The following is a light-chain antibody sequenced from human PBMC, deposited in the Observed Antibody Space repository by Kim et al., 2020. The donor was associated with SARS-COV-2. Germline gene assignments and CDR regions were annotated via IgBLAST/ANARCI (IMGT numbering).Light chain of an antibody. V-gene: IGKV1-27*01. CDR2: AAS. J-gene: IGKJ3*01. CDR3: QKYNSAPLT. CDR1: QGISNY. Sequence: ASGGDRGTSTCQASQGISNYLAWYQQKPGKVPKLLIYAASTLQSGVPSRFSGSGSGTDFTLTISSLQPEDVATYYCQKYNSAPLTFGPGTKVDIK.